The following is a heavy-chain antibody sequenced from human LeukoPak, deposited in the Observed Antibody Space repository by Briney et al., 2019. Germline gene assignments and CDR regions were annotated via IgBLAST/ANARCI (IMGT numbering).Heavy chain of an antibody. Sequence: NPSETLSLTCTVSGGSISSGGYYWSWIRQHPGKGLEWIGYIYYSGSTYYNPSLKSRLIISIDPSENQFSLRLSSVTAADTAVYYCARDADGLGTWFDPWGRGTLVTVSS. CDR3: ARDADGLGTWFDP. CDR1: GGSISSGGYY. D-gene: IGHD4-17*01. J-gene: IGHJ5*02. V-gene: IGHV4-31*03. CDR2: IYYSGST.